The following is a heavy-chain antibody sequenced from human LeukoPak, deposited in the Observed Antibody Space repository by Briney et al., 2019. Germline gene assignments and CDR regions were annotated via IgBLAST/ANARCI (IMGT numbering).Heavy chain of an antibody. CDR2: ISTDGRGT. CDR1: GFTFNIYA. D-gene: IGHD2-2*01. Sequence: GGSLRLSCSASGFTFNIYAMHWIGQAPGTGLEYVSAISTDGRGTYYADSVKGRFTISRDNSKNTLYLQMSSLRPEDTAIYYCVKYSNSCYDPWGQGTLVTVSS. J-gene: IGHJ5*02. V-gene: IGHV3-64D*06. CDR3: VKYSNSCYDP.